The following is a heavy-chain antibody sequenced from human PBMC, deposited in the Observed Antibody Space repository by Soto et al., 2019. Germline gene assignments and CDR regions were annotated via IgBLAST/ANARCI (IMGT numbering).Heavy chain of an antibody. CDR2: IIPILGIA. CDR3: ARSGYCSGGSCYHIYYGDYV. J-gene: IGHJ4*02. D-gene: IGHD2-15*01. V-gene: IGHV1-69*02. Sequence: SVKVSCKASGGTFSSYTISWVRQAPGQGLEWMGRIIPILGIANYAQKFQGRVTITADKSTSTAYMELSSLRSEDTAVYYCARSGYCSGGSCYHIYYGDYVWGQGTLVTVSS. CDR1: GGTFSSYT.